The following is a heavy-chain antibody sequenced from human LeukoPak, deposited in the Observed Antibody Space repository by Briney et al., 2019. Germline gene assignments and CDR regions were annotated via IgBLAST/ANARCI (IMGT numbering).Heavy chain of an antibody. D-gene: IGHD3-22*01. CDR1: GFTFSDSA. Sequence: GGSLKLSCAASGFTFSDSAMHWVRQASGKGLEWVGRIRSKANSYATAYAASVKGRFTISRDNSKNTLYLQMNSLRAEDTAVYYCAKDSSDYDSSWFDPWGQGTLVTVSS. CDR3: AKDSSDYDSSWFDP. V-gene: IGHV3-73*01. CDR2: IRSKANSYAT. J-gene: IGHJ5*02.